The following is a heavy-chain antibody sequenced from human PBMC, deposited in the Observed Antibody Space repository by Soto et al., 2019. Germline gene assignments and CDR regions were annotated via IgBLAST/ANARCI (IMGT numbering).Heavy chain of an antibody. Sequence: WGSLRLSCSASGFTFNIYALHWCRQAPGKGLEWVAVISFDGTKKYYSDSVKGRFTISRDNLKNTLYLQMNNLRVEDAALYFCAREDDYGYRYINYGLDVWGQGTTVTVSS. V-gene: IGHV3-30-3*01. D-gene: IGHD4-17*01. CDR1: GFTFNIYA. J-gene: IGHJ6*02. CDR2: ISFDGTKK. CDR3: AREDDYGYRYINYGLDV.